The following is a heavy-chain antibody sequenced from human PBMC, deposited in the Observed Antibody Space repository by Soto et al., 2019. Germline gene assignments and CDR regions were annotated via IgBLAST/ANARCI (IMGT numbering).Heavy chain of an antibody. CDR1: GGSISSGGYS. Sequence: SETLSLTCTVSGGSISSGGYSWSWIRQHPGKGLEWIGYIYYSGSTYYNPSLKSRVTISVDTSKNQFSLKLSSVTAADTAVYYCARDLRFDYWGQGTLVTVSS. CDR3: ARDLRFDY. J-gene: IGHJ4*02. V-gene: IGHV4-30-4*08. CDR2: IYYSGST.